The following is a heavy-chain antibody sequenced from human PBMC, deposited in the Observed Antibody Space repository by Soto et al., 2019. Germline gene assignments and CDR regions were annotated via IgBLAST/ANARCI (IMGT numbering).Heavy chain of an antibody. D-gene: IGHD3-10*01. Sequence: QVQLQESGPGLVTPTETLSLTCTVSGGSISSYYWSWIRQPPGKGLEWIGYIYYSGSTNYNPSLKSRVTISVDTSKNQFSLKLNPMTAADTDVYYCARHNYGSGSTYFDYWGQGTLVTVSS. J-gene: IGHJ4*02. V-gene: IGHV4-59*08. CDR1: GGSISSYY. CDR2: IYYSGST. CDR3: ARHNYGSGSTYFDY.